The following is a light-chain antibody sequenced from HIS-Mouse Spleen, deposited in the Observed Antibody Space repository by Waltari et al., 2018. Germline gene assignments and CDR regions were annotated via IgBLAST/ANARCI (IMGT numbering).Light chain of an antibody. CDR1: NIGSKS. J-gene: IGLJ2*01. CDR2: DDS. V-gene: IGLV3-21*03. Sequence: SYVLTQPPSVSVAPGKTARITCGGNNIGSKSVHWYQQKPGQAPVLVVYDDSDRPSGIPGRFSGSNSGNTATLTISRVEAGDEADYYCQVWDSSSALFGGGTKLTVL. CDR3: QVWDSSSAL.